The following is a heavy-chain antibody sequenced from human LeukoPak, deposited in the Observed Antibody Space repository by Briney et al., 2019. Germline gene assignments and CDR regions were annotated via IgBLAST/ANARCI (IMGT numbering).Heavy chain of an antibody. CDR3: ARVEVLLPAYFDY. J-gene: IGHJ4*02. D-gene: IGHD2-15*01. CDR1: GGSISSSNW. V-gene: IGHV4-4*03. Sequence: PETLSLTCAVSGGSISSSNWWSWVRQPPGKGLEWIGEIYHSGSTNYNPSLKSRVTISVDKSKNQFSLKLSSVTAADTAVYYCARVEVLLPAYFDYWGQGTLVTVSS. CDR2: IYHSGST.